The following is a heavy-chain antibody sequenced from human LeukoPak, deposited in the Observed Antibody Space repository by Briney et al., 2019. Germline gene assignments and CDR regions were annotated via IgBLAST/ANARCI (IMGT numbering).Heavy chain of an antibody. CDR1: GFTFSSYS. CDR3: ARDPVTGWYFDL. CDR2: ISSSSSTI. V-gene: IGHV3-48*01. D-gene: IGHD2-21*02. Sequence: GGSLRLSCAASGFTFSSYSMNWVRQAPGKGLEWDSYISSSSSTIYYADSVKGRFTISRDNAKNSLYLQMNSLRAEDTAVYYCARDPVTGWYFDLWGRGTLVTVSS. J-gene: IGHJ2*01.